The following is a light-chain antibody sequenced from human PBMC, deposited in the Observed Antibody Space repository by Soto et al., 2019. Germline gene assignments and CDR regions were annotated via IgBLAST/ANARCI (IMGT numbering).Light chain of an antibody. CDR1: QSISSW. J-gene: IGKJ1*01. CDR2: DSP. V-gene: IGKV1-33*01. Sequence: DIQMTQPPSTLFAPVGDRVNITFRSSQSISSWLAWYQQKPGKAPKLLIYDSPNLETGVPSGFSGSGSGTDFTSTTTSLQPEDIATYYCHQYDNLPPPVGQGTKVDI. CDR3: HQYDNLPPP.